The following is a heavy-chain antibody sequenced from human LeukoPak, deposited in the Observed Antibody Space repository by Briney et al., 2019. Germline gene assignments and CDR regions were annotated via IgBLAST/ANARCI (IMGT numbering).Heavy chain of an antibody. CDR3: AKDRGARDGNFDY. CDR2: ISGDGGDT. Sequence: GGSLRLSCAASGFMLDDYAIHWVRQAPGKGLEWVSVISGDGGDTYYADSLKGRFTISRDNSKNSLYLQMNSLRAEDTAFYYCAKDRGARDGNFDYWGQGTLVTVSS. V-gene: IGHV3-43*02. J-gene: IGHJ4*02. CDR1: GFMLDDYA. D-gene: IGHD1-14*01.